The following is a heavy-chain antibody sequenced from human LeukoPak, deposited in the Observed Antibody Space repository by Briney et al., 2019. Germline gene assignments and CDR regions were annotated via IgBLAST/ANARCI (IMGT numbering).Heavy chain of an antibody. CDR1: GFTFTSYW. D-gene: IGHD3-10*01. CDR3: ARVLSYFGSGSYPAY. Sequence: GGSLRLSCAASGFTFTSYWMHWVRQVPGKGLVWIAHVSPDGRRTDYADSVKGRFTVSRDSTNHILYLQMNSLTADDTAVYYCARVLSYFGSGSYPAYWGQGTLVTVSS. V-gene: IGHV3-74*01. CDR2: VSPDGRRT. J-gene: IGHJ4*02.